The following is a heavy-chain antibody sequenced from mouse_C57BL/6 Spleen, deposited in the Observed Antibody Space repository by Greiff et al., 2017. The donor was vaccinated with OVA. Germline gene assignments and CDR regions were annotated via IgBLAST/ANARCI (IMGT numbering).Heavy chain of an antibody. Sequence: DVMLVESGGDLVKPGGSLKLSCAASGFTFSSYGMSWVRQTPDKRLEWVATISSGGSYTYYPDSVKGRFTISRDNAKNTLYLQMSSLKSEDTAMYYCARHPTGTYAMDYWGQGTSVTVSS. CDR2: ISSGGSYT. CDR3: ARHPTGTYAMDY. V-gene: IGHV5-6*02. D-gene: IGHD4-1*02. J-gene: IGHJ4*01. CDR1: GFTFSSYG.